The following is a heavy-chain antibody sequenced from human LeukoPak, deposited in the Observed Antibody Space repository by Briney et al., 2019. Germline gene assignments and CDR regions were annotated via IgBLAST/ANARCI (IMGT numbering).Heavy chain of an antibody. CDR2: LYPSGSS. V-gene: IGHV4-4*07. CDR3: ARDLSGSLYFDY. CDR1: GASISPYY. Sequence: SETLSLTCTVSGASISPYYRNWIRQPAGKGLEWIGRLYPSGSSDYNPSLKSRVSISVGTSNNQFSLRVTSVTAADTAIYYCARDLSGSLYFDYWGQGILVTVSA. J-gene: IGHJ4*02. D-gene: IGHD3-10*01.